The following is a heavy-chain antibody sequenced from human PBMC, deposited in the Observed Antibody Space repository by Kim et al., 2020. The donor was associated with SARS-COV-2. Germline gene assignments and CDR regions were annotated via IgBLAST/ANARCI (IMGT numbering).Heavy chain of an antibody. CDR3: ANDLWQQLPDFYYYYGM. Sequence: GGSLRLSCAASGFTFSSYGMHWVRQAPGKGLEWVAVISYDGSNKYYADSVKGRFTISRDNYKNTLYLQMNSLRAEDTAVYYCANDLWQQLPDFYYYYGM. D-gene: IGHD6-13*01. CDR2: ISYDGSNK. CDR1: GFTFSSYG. J-gene: IGHJ6*01. V-gene: IGHV3-30*18.